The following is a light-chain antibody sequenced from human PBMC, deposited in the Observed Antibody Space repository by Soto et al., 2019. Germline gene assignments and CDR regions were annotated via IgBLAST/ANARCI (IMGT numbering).Light chain of an antibody. CDR1: SSDIGGYNY. J-gene: IGLJ1*01. V-gene: IGLV2-14*01. CDR2: EVS. CDR3: LSYTASSTFV. Sequence: QSVLTQPASVSGSPGQTITLSCTGTSSDIGGYNYVSWYQQYPGRSPKLMIFEVSLRPAGVSIRFSGSKSGNTASLNISGLQSEDEADYYCLSYTASSTFVFGTGTKVTVL.